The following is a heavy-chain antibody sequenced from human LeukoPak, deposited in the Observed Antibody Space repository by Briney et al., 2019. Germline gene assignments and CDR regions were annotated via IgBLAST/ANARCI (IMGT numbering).Heavy chain of an antibody. V-gene: IGHV3-33*01. CDR3: AYQWHLDY. CDR2: IWSDGSDK. Sequence: GGSLRLSCAASGFTFSTHGIHWVRQAPGKGLEWVAVIWSDGSDKYYADSVKGRFTISRDTSKNTLFLQMSGLRAEDTAVYYCAYQWHLDYWGQGTLVTVSS. D-gene: IGHD6-19*01. J-gene: IGHJ4*02. CDR1: GFTFSTHG.